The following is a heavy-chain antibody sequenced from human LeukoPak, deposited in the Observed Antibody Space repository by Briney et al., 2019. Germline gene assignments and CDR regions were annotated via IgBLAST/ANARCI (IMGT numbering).Heavy chain of an antibody. CDR1: GGTFSSYA. CDR2: IIPIFGTA. Sequence: SVKVSYKASGGTFSSYAISWVRQAPGQGLEWMGGIIPIFGTANYAQKFQGRVTITADESTSTAYMELSSLRSEDTAVYYCARASSSGYYFLDYWGQGTLVTVSS. V-gene: IGHV1-69*13. CDR3: ARASSSGYYFLDY. D-gene: IGHD3-22*01. J-gene: IGHJ4*02.